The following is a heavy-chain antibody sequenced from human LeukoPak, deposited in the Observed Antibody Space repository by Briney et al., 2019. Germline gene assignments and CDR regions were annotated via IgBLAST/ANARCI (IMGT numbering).Heavy chain of an antibody. J-gene: IGHJ3*02. V-gene: IGHV4-4*07. CDR1: GGSISSYY. CDR2: IYTSGST. Sequence: PSETLSLTCTVSGGSISSYYWSWIRQPAGKGLEWIGRIYTSGSTNYNPSLKSRVTMSVDTSKNQFSLKLSSVTAADTAVYYCARDMFVGTPASFDIWGQGTMVTVSS. CDR3: ARDMFVGTPASFDI. D-gene: IGHD3-10*02.